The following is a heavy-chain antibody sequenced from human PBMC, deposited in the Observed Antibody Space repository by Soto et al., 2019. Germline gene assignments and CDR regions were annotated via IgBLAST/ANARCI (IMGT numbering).Heavy chain of an antibody. Sequence: SEPLSLTCTVSGDSFSAYSWSWIRQPPGKGLEWIGYVYYSGGTTYNPSLTSRITISLDTSKNQFSLKLRSVTAADTAVYYCAWDYGSGSYRFDGWSQGTLVTVYS. J-gene: IGHJ4*02. CDR2: VYYSGGT. V-gene: IGHV4-59*01. CDR1: GDSFSAYS. CDR3: AWDYGSGSYRFDG. D-gene: IGHD3-10*01.